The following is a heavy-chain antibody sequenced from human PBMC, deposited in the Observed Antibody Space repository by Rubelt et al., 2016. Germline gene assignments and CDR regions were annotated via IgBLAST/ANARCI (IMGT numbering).Heavy chain of an antibody. CDR3: ARVAAGGQKDDFDY. V-gene: IGHV3-23*01. Sequence: VRQAPGKGLEWVSTISGGGANTFYADSVKGRFTISRDNSKNTLYLQMNSLRAEDTAVYYCARVAAGGQKDDFDYWGQGTLVTVSS. J-gene: IGHJ4*02. D-gene: IGHD6-13*01. CDR2: ISGGGANT.